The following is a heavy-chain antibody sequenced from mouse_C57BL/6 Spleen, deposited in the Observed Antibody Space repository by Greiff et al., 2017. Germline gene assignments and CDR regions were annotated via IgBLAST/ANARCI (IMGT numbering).Heavy chain of an antibody. CDR2: ISGGGGNT. D-gene: IGHD1-1*01. V-gene: IGHV5-9*04. CDR1: GFTFSSYT. CDR3: ARDYGSSLFDY. J-gene: IGHJ2*01. Sequence: EVKVVESGGGLVKPGGSLKLSCAASGFTFSSYTMSWVRQTPEKRLEWVATISGGGGNTYYPDSVKGRFTISRDNAKNTLYLQMTSLRSEDTAMYYCARDYGSSLFDYWGQGTTLTVSS.